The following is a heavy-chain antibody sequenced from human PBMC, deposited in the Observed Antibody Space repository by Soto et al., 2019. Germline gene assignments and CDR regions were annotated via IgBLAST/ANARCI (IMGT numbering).Heavy chain of an antibody. V-gene: IGHV3-23*01. J-gene: IGHJ4*02. Sequence: GGSLRLSCAASGLIFSNYAMNWVRQAPGKGLEWVSTISGSGGSTYYVDSVKGRFTMSRDNSKNTLYLQMNSLRAEDTAVYYCAKMCSSGWSCFDSWGQGSQVTVSS. CDR3: AKMCSSGWSCFDS. CDR2: ISGSGGST. CDR1: GLIFSNYA. D-gene: IGHD6-19*01.